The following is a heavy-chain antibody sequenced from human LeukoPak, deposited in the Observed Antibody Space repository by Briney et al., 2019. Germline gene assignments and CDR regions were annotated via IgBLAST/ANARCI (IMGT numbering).Heavy chain of an antibody. V-gene: IGHV4-39*01. CDR2: INHSVST. D-gene: IGHD3-10*01. CDR1: GGSISTSHYY. J-gene: IGHJ4*02. Sequence: PSETLSLTCTVSGGSISTSHYYWGWIRQPPGKGLEWIGEINHSVSTNYNPSLKSRVTISVDTSKNQFSLKLSSVTAADTAVYYCERHTSYYDGSGSTTTFDYWGQGTLVTVSS. CDR3: ERHTSYYDGSGSTTTFDY.